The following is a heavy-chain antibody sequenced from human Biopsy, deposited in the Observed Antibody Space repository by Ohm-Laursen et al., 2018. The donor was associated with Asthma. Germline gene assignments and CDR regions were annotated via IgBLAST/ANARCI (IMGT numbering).Heavy chain of an antibody. CDR3: ASDFPKDYVRYNFQF. Sequence: ASVKVSCKISGYSLTDLSMHWVRQAPGQGLEWMGGHDHEEGGAVNARRFQGRVTMTEDTSTGIAYMELSRLSSDDTAVYYCASDFPKDYVRYNFQFWGQGTLVTVSS. CDR2: HDHEEGGA. D-gene: IGHD4-17*01. J-gene: IGHJ4*02. V-gene: IGHV1-24*01. CDR1: GYSLTDLS.